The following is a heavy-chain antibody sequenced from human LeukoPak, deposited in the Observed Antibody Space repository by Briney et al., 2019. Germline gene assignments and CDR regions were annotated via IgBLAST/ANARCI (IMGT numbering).Heavy chain of an antibody. J-gene: IGHJ1*01. CDR2: INTDGNTR. V-gene: IGHV3-74*01. CDR3: VRDMGYYNKV. CDR1: GFTFSTPW. D-gene: IGHD3-22*01. Sequence: AGYLRLSCATSGFTFSTPWMHWVRQAPGKGLVWVSRINTDGNTRDYADSGKGRFPISRYNAKNTLYLQMNSLRAEDTPVYYCVRDMGYYNKVRGQPSLVTVSS.